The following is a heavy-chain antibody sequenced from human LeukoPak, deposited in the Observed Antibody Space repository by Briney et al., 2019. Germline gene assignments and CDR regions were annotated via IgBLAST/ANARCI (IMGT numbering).Heavy chain of an antibody. CDR3: ARDRWGVQLERLDAFDI. CDR2: INPNSGGT. V-gene: IGHV1-2*02. J-gene: IGHJ3*02. Sequence: GASVKVSCKASGYTFTGYYMHWVRQAPGQGLEWMGWINPNSGGTNYAQKFQGRVTMTRDTSISTAYMELRRLRSDDTAVYYCARDRWGVQLERLDAFDIWGQGTMVTVSS. D-gene: IGHD1-1*01. CDR1: GYTFTGYY.